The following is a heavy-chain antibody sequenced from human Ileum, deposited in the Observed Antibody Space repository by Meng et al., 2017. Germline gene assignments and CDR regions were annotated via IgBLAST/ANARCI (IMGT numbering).Heavy chain of an antibody. CDR2: ISSSSSYI. J-gene: IGHJ4*02. D-gene: IGHD6-13*01. Sequence: EGRRGESGGGLVKPGGSLRPSCAASGFTFSSYSMNWVRQAPGKGLEWVSSISSSSSYIYYADSVKGRFTISRDNAKNSVYLQMNSLRAEDTAVYYCARDGYSSSSFDYWGQGTLVTVSS. V-gene: IGHV3-21*01. CDR1: GFTFSSYS. CDR3: ARDGYSSSSFDY.